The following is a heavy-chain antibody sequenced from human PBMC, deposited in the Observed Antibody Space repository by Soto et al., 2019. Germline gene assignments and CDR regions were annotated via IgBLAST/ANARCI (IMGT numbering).Heavy chain of an antibody. V-gene: IGHV4-4*07. CDR2: IYTSGST. D-gene: IGHD3-22*01. CDR3: ARDPRYYDSSGSYNWFDP. J-gene: IGHJ5*02. Sequence: SETLSLTCTVSGGSISSYYWSWIRQPAGKGLEWIGRIYTSGSTNYNPSLKSRVTMSVDTSKDQFSLKLSSVTAADTAVYYCARDPRYYDSSGSYNWFDPWGQGTLVTV. CDR1: GGSISSYY.